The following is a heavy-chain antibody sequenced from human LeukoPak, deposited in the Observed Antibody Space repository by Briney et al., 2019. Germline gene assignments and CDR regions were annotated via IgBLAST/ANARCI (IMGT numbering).Heavy chain of an antibody. Sequence: SETLSLTCTVSTSHYFWGWVRQPPGTGLEWIGNVFYSGGTSYNPSLESRVTISEDKSKNQISLTLTPVTAADTATYYCASMGFKYGNVFDFWGPGTMVTVSS. J-gene: IGHJ3*01. CDR3: ASMGFKYGNVFDF. CDR2: VFYSGGT. V-gene: IGHV4-59*08. CDR1: TSHYF. D-gene: IGHD2/OR15-2a*01.